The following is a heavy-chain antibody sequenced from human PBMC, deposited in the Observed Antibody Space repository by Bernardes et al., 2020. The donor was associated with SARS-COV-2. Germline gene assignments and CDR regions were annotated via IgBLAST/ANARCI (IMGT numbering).Heavy chain of an antibody. Sequence: GGSLRLSCVASGFPISTYWMYWVRQAPGKGLVWVSRISSDGTTTHYADSVKGRFSVARANTKNTLYLQMNSLRAEDTATYFCVRALNYIGAPGATWFDPWGQGTLVTVSS. V-gene: IGHV3-74*01. CDR2: ISSDGTTT. CDR3: VRALNYIGAPGATWFDP. D-gene: IGHD6-13*01. CDR1: GFPISTYW. J-gene: IGHJ5*01.